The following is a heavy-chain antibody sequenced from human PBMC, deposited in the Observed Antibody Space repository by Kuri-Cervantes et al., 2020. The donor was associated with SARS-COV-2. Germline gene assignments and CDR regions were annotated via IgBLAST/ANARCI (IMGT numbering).Heavy chain of an antibody. CDR1: GYTFSDYY. V-gene: IGHV1-2*04. CDR2: INPNSGGT. Sequence: ASVKVSCKASGYTFSDYYMYWVRQAHGQGLEWMGWINPNSGGTNYAQEFQGWVTMTRDTSSTGYMELSRLRSDDTAVYYCARGMVRGLIQSYYYGMDVWGQGTTVTVSS. CDR3: ARGMVRGLIQSYYYGMDV. D-gene: IGHD3-10*01. J-gene: IGHJ6*02.